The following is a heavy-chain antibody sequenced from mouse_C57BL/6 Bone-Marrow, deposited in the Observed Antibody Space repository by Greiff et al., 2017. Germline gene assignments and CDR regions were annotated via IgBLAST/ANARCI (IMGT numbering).Heavy chain of an antibody. V-gene: IGHV5-17*01. J-gene: IGHJ2*01. Sequence: EVKLVESGGGLVKPGGSLKLSCAASGFTFSDYGMHWVRQAPEKGLEWVAYISSGSSTLYYADTVKGRFTISRDNAKNTLFLQMTSLRSEDTAMYYCARPRWDGYYFDYWGQGTTLTVSS. CDR3: ARPRWDGYYFDY. CDR2: ISSGSSTL. D-gene: IGHD2-3*01. CDR1: GFTFSDYG.